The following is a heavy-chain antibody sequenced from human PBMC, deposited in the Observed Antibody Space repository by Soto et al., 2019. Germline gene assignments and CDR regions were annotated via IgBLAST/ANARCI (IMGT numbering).Heavy chain of an antibody. D-gene: IGHD1-26*01. V-gene: IGHV3-23*01. CDR2: ISGSGGST. J-gene: IGHJ4*02. CDR3: AKGRPSGSYDY. Sequence: LRLSCAASGFTFSSYAMGWVRQAPGKGLEWVAGISGSGGSTYYADSVKGRFTISRDNSKNTLYLQMNSLRAEDTAVYYCAKGRPSGSYDYWGQGTPVTVSS. CDR1: GFTFSSYA.